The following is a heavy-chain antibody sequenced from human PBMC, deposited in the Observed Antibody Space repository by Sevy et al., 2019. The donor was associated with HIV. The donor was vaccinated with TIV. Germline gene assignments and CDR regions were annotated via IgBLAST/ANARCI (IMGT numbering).Heavy chain of an antibody. Sequence: GGSLRLSCAASGFTFSSYAMSWVRQAPGKGLEWVSAISGSGGSTYYADSVKGRFTIYRDNSKNTLYLQMNSLRAEDTAVYYCAKSRSLLLWFGELDYWGQGTLVTVSS. V-gene: IGHV3-23*01. J-gene: IGHJ4*02. D-gene: IGHD3-10*01. CDR3: AKSRSLLLWFGELDY. CDR2: ISGSGGST. CDR1: GFTFSSYA.